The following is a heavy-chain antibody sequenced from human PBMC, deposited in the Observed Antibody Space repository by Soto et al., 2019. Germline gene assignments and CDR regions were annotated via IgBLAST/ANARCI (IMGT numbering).Heavy chain of an antibody. Sequence: GGSLRLSCVASGFTFSSYGMHWVRQAPGKGLEWVAVMSYDGSNKYYADSVKGRFTISRDNSKNTLYLQMNSLRAEDTAVYYCAKGSSSVYYYYYGIDVWGQGTTVTSP. D-gene: IGHD6-6*01. CDR3: AKGSSSVYYYYYGIDV. V-gene: IGHV3-30*18. CDR2: MSYDGSNK. J-gene: IGHJ6*02. CDR1: GFTFSSYG.